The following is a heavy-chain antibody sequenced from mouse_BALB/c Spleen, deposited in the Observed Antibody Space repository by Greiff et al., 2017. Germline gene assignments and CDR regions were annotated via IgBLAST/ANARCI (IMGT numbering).Heavy chain of an antibody. CDR2: ISSGSSTI. CDR3: ARSYYDYDGGYAMDY. V-gene: IGHV5-17*02. Sequence: EVKLVESGGGLVQPGGSRKLSCAASGFTFSSFGMHWVRQAPEKGLEWVAYISSGSSTIYYADTVKGRFTISRDNPKNTLFLQMTSLRSEDTAMYDCARSYYDYDGGYAMDYWGQGTSVTVSS. CDR1: GFTFSSFG. D-gene: IGHD2-4*01. J-gene: IGHJ4*01.